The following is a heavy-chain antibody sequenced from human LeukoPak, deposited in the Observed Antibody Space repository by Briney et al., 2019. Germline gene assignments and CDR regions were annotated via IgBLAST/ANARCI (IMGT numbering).Heavy chain of an antibody. Sequence: SETLSLTCAVYGGSFSGYYWSWIRQPPGKGLEWIGYIYYSGSTNYNPSLKSRVTISVDTSKNQFSLKLSSVTAADTAVYYCARVYYDFWSGYSDYYYYGMDVWGQGTTVTVSS. CDR2: IYYSGST. V-gene: IGHV4-59*08. D-gene: IGHD3-3*01. J-gene: IGHJ6*02. CDR1: GGSFSGYY. CDR3: ARVYYDFWSGYSDYYYYGMDV.